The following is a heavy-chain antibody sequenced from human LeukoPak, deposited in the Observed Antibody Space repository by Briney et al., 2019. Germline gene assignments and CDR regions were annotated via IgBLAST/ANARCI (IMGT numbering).Heavy chain of an antibody. Sequence: PSETLSLTCTVSGGSISSSSYCWGWIRQPPGKGLEWIGSIYYSGSTYYNPSLKSRVTISVDTSKNQFSLKLSSVTAADTAVYYCATERFWGSYRYTGKTFGYWGQGTLVTVSS. CDR2: IYYSGST. V-gene: IGHV4-39*07. D-gene: IGHD3-16*02. CDR3: ATERFWGSYRYTGKTFGY. CDR1: GGSISSSSYC. J-gene: IGHJ4*02.